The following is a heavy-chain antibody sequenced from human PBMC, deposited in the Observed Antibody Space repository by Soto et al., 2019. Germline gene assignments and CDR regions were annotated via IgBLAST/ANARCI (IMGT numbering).Heavy chain of an antibody. V-gene: IGHV3-53*04. J-gene: IGHJ3*02. Sequence: GGSLRLSCAASGFTVSSNYMSGVRQAPGKGLEWVSVIYSGGSTYYADSVKGRFTISRHNSKNTLYLQMNSLRAEDTAVYYCARDTVSHAFDIWGQGTMVTVSS. CDR1: GFTVSSNY. CDR2: IYSGGST. D-gene: IGHD4-17*01. CDR3: ARDTVSHAFDI.